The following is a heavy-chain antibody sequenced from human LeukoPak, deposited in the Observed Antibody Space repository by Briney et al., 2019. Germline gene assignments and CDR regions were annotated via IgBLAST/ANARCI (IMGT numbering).Heavy chain of an antibody. CDR3: ATPGWNRLAFDI. CDR2: FDPEDGET. CDR1: GYTFTSYY. Sequence: ASVKVSCKASGYTFTSYYMHWVRQAPGKGLEWMGGFDPEDGETIYAQKFQGRVTMTEDTSTDTAYMELSSLRSEDTAVYYCATPGWNRLAFDIWGQGTMVAVSS. J-gene: IGHJ3*02. D-gene: IGHD1-1*01. V-gene: IGHV1-24*01.